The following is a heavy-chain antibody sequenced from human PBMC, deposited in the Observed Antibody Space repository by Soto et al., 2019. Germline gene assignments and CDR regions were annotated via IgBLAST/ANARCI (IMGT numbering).Heavy chain of an antibody. CDR2: ISGSGGST. D-gene: IGHD3-3*01. CDR3: AKVTRITIFGGPLN. Sequence: GGSLRLSCAASGFTFSSYAMSWVRQAPGRGLEWVSAISGSGGSTYYADSVKGRFTISRDNSKNTLYLQMNSLRAEDTAVYYCAKVTRITIFGGPLNWGQGTLVTVSS. J-gene: IGHJ4*02. CDR1: GFTFSSYA. V-gene: IGHV3-23*01.